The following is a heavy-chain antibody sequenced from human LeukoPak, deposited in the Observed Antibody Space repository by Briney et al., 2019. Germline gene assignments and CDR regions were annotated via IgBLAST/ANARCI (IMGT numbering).Heavy chain of an antibody. Sequence: PSETLPLTCAVYGGSFSGYYWSWIRQPPGKGLEWIGEINHSGSTNYNPSLKSRVTISVDTSKNQFSLKLSSVTAADTAVYYCARGLDGDCWDYWGQGTLVTVSS. D-gene: IGHD4-17*01. CDR3: ARGLDGDCWDY. V-gene: IGHV4-34*01. J-gene: IGHJ4*02. CDR2: INHSGST. CDR1: GGSFSGYY.